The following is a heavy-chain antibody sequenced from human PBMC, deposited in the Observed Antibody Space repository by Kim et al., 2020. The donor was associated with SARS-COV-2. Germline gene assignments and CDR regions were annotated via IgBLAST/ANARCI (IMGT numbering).Heavy chain of an antibody. CDR3: ARDRTGYYYGMDV. Sequence: RGSLRLSCAASGFAFSTYGMHWVRQAPGKGLEWVAVIWYDGRNKYYADSVKGRFTISRDNSKNTVYLEMNSLRVEDTAVYYCARDRTGYYYGMDVWGQGTTVTVSS. CDR1: GFAFSTYG. V-gene: IGHV3-33*01. J-gene: IGHJ6*02. CDR2: IWYDGRNK.